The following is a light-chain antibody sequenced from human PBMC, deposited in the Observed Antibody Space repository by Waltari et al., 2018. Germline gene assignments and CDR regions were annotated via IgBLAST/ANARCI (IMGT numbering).Light chain of an antibody. CDR2: GVN. CDR3: SSYAGSVV. CDR1: SSDIGSYNV. J-gene: IGLJ3*02. Sequence: QSALPQPASVSGSRGQSITISCPGSSSDIGSYNVVSWYQHHPGKAPKLLIYGVNNRPSGVSNRFSGSKSGNTASLTISGLQAEDEADYYCSSYAGSVVFGGGTKLTVL. V-gene: IGLV2-23*02.